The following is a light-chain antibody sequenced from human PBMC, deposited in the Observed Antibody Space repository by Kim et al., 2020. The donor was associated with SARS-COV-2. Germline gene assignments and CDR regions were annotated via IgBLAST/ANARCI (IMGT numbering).Light chain of an antibody. CDR3: AAWDDSLGSYV. CDR1: SSNFRSYS. CDR2: TND. V-gene: IGLV1-47*02. J-gene: IGLJ1*01. Sequence: PGPGVTISCSGSSSNFRSYSVAWYQVSGTAPRLLIYTNDQRPSGGPDRFSGSKSDTSASLAISGLRSQDEADYYCAAWDDSLGSYVFGTGTKVTVL.